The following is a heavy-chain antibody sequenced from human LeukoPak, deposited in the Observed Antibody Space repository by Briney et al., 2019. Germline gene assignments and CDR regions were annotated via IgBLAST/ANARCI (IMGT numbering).Heavy chain of an antibody. D-gene: IGHD6-19*01. Sequence: SETLSLTCSVSGGSLSGYSWTWIRQSPGNGLEWIREVNESGRSKYSPSLKSRVTISRDTSKKQFSLDLRSLTAADSAVYYCARSQAVWAAPGFDNWGQGTMVTVS. J-gene: IGHJ3*02. CDR3: ARSQAVWAAPGFDN. CDR2: VNESGRS. CDR1: GGSLSGYS. V-gene: IGHV4-34*01.